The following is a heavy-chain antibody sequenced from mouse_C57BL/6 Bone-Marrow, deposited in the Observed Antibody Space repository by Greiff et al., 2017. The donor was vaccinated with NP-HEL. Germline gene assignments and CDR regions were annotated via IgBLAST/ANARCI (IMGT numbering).Heavy chain of an antibody. J-gene: IGHJ2*01. CDR1: GYTFTSYG. V-gene: IGHV1-81*01. D-gene: IGHD1-1*01. CDR2: IYPRSGNT. CDR3: APYYGSSPLDY. Sequence: LLESGAELARPGASVKLSCKASGYTFTSYGISWVKQRTGQGLEWIGEIYPRSGNTYYNEKFKGKATLTADKSSSTAYMELRSLTSEDSAVYFCAPYYGSSPLDYWGQGTTLTVSS.